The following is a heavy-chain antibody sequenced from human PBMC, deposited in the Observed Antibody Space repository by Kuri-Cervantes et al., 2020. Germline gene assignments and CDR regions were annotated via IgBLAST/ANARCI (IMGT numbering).Heavy chain of an antibody. CDR2: ISSTSSYI. Sequence: GESLKISCAASGFTFSTYSMNWVRQAPGKGLEWVSSISSTSSYIYYADSVKGRFTISRDNAKNSLHLQMNSLRAEDTAVYYCARDGRGQQYYYGMDVWGQGTTVTVSS. CDR3: ARDGRGQQYYYGMDV. D-gene: IGHD6-13*01. V-gene: IGHV3-21*01. CDR1: GFTFSTYS. J-gene: IGHJ6*02.